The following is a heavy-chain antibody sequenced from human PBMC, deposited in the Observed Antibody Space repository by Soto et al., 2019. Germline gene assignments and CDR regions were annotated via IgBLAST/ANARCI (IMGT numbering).Heavy chain of an antibody. CDR3: ATRPPRSPHYSRCSSYPY. V-gene: IGHV1-8*01. CDR1: GYTFTSYD. CDR2: MNPNSGNT. Sequence: QVQLVQSGAEVKKPGASVKVSCKASGYTFTSYDINWVRQATGQGLEWMGWMNPNSGNTGYAQKFQGRVTMTRNTSITPAYLDLRSLRSEDTAVYYWATRPPRSPHYSRCSSYPYSGHGTLVTPSS. J-gene: IGHJ4*01. D-gene: IGHD2-2*01.